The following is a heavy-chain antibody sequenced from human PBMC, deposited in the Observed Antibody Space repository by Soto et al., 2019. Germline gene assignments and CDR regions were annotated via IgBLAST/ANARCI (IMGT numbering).Heavy chain of an antibody. V-gene: IGHV4-59*01. CDR1: GGSITSSY. CDR3: ARGEDAFFYYGLDV. J-gene: IGHJ6*02. Sequence: LSLTCTVSGGSITSSYWSWIRRPPGKGLEWIAYIYDTGISGYTPSTSYNPSLKSRVTMSVDTSKSQFSLKLTSVTAADTAGYYCARGEDAFFYYGLDVWGQGITVTVSS. CDR2: IYDTGISGYTPST.